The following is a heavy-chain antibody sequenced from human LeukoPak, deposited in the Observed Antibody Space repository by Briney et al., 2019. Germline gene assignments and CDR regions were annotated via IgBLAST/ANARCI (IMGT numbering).Heavy chain of an antibody. Sequence: GGSLRLSCAASGFTFSDYDMHWVRQATGKGLEWVSAIGTAGDTYYTGSVRGRFTISRENAKNSLYLQMNSLRAGDTAVYYCARVAKERVGGVYYFDYWGQGTLVTVPS. CDR3: ARVAKERVGGVYYFDY. CDR1: GFTFSDYD. CDR2: IGTAGDT. D-gene: IGHD1-1*01. V-gene: IGHV3-13*01. J-gene: IGHJ4*02.